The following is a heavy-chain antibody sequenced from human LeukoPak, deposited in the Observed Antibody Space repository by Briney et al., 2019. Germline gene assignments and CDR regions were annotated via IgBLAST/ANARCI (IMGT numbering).Heavy chain of an antibody. J-gene: IGHJ4*02. D-gene: IGHD3-3*01. CDR2: IYYSGST. V-gene: IGHV4-31*03. CDR1: GGSISSGGYY. Sequence: PSETLSLTCTVSGGSISSGGYYWSWIRQHPGKGLEWIGYIYYSGSTYYNPSLKSRVTISVDTSKNQFSLKLSSVTAADTAVYYCARDPVRPYDFWSGYYDSYWGQGTLVTASS. CDR3: ARDPVRPYDFWSGYYDSY.